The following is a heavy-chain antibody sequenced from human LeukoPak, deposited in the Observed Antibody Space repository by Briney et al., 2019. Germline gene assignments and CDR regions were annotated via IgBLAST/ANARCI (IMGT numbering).Heavy chain of an antibody. Sequence: PGGSLRLSCTGSGFTFGDYAMNWVRQAPGKGLEWVGLIRSKAYGGAAEYAASVKGRFAISRDDSKSIAYLQMNSLKTEDTAVYYCTRGRRPNIAAAGNAFDIWAKGQWSPSLQ. J-gene: IGHJ3*02. CDR2: IRSKAYGGAA. CDR1: GFTFGDYA. D-gene: IGHD6-13*01. CDR3: TRGRRPNIAAAGNAFDI. V-gene: IGHV3-49*04.